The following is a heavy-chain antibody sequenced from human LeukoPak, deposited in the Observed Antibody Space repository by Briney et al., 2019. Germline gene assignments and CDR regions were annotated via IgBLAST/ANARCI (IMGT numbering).Heavy chain of an antibody. Sequence: SQTLSLTCTVSGGSISSGDYYWRWIRQPPGKGLEWIGEINHSGSTNYNPSLKSRVTISVDTSKKQFSLKLSSVTAADTAVYYCVTYYFDSSGPKKNYWGQGTLVTVSS. CDR1: GGSISSGDYY. D-gene: IGHD3-22*01. CDR3: VTYYFDSSGPKKNY. J-gene: IGHJ4*02. CDR2: INHSGST. V-gene: IGHV4-30-4*08.